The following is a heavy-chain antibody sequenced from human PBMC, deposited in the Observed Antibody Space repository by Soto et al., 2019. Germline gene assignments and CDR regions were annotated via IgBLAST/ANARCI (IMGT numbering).Heavy chain of an antibody. Sequence: GGSLRLSCAASGFIFSSYSMNWVRQAPGKGLEWVSSISSSSSYIYYADSVKGRFTISRDNAKNSLYLQMNSLRAEDTAVYYCARGWFGDSFPTYYYYYMDVWGKGTTVTVSS. V-gene: IGHV3-21*01. J-gene: IGHJ6*03. CDR1: GFIFSSYS. D-gene: IGHD3-10*01. CDR2: ISSSSSYI. CDR3: ARGWFGDSFPTYYYYYMDV.